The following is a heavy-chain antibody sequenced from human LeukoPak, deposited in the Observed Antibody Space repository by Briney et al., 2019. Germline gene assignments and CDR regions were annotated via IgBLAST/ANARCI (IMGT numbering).Heavy chain of an antibody. Sequence: GGSLRLSCTASGFTFSSYSMNWVRQAPGKGPEWVSYISSSSSTIYYADSAEGRFTISRDNSKNTLYLQMNSLRVEDTAFYYCAKDNRRHYTSGPNPDSLHWGQGALVTVSS. CDR3: AKDNRRHYTSGPNPDSLH. J-gene: IGHJ4*02. CDR1: GFTFSSYS. V-gene: IGHV3-48*01. D-gene: IGHD6-19*01. CDR2: ISSSSSTI.